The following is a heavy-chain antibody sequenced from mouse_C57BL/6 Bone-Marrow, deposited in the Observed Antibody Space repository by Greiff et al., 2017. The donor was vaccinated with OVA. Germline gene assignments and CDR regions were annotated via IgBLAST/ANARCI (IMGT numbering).Heavy chain of an antibody. Sequence: EVKLMESGGGLVQSGRSLRLSCATSGFTFSDFYMEWVRQAPGKGLEWIAASRNKANDYTTEYSASVKGRFIVSRDTSQSILYLQMNALRAEDTAIYYCARDAYDYDGGYAMDYWGQGTSVTVSS. CDR1: GFTFSDFY. CDR3: ARDAYDYDGGYAMDY. J-gene: IGHJ4*01. CDR2: SRNKANDYTT. D-gene: IGHD2-4*01. V-gene: IGHV7-1*01.